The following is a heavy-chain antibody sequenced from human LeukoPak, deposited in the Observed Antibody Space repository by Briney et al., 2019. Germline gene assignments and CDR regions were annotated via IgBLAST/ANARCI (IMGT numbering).Heavy chain of an antibody. CDR3: ARHHRTAPLDY. CDR1: GGSISSYY. CDR2: IYYSGST. Sequence: PSETLSLTCTVSGGSISSYYWSWIRQPPGKGLEWIGYIYYSGSTNYNPSLKSRVTISVDTSKNQFSLKLSSVTAADTAVYYCARHHRTAPLDYWGQGTLVTVSS. J-gene: IGHJ4*02. D-gene: IGHD2-21*02. V-gene: IGHV4-59*08.